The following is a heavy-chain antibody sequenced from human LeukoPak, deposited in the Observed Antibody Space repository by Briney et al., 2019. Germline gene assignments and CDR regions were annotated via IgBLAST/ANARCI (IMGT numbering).Heavy chain of an antibody. Sequence: PSQTLSLTCTVSGGSISSGGYYWSWIRQPPGKGLEWIGEINHSGSTNYNPSLKSRVTISVDTSKNQFSLKLSSVTAADTAVYYCARRRGYNWNPLNRWFDPWGQGTLVTVSS. J-gene: IGHJ5*02. CDR2: INHSGST. V-gene: IGHV4-39*01. CDR3: ARRRGYNWNPLNRWFDP. D-gene: IGHD1-20*01. CDR1: GGSISSGGYY.